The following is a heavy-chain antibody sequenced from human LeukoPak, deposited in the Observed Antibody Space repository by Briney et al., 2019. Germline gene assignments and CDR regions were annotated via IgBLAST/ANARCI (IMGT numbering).Heavy chain of an antibody. Sequence: SQTLSLTCTVSSGSISTGDYYWSWVRQPPGKGLEYIGYIYYSGSTYYNPSLKSRITISVDTSKNQFSLKLSSVTAADTAVYYCARLSSRSPFGAFDIWGQGTMVTVSS. V-gene: IGHV4-30-4*01. CDR1: SGSISTGDYY. CDR3: ARLSSRSPFGAFDI. J-gene: IGHJ3*02. D-gene: IGHD3-10*01. CDR2: IYYSGST.